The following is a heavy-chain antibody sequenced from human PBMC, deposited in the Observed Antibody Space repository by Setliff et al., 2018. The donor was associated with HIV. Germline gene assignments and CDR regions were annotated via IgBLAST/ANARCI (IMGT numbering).Heavy chain of an antibody. V-gene: IGHV4-59*01. CDR2: IFPGGAT. J-gene: IGHJ4*02. CDR3: AKSSPSIGYISEH. D-gene: IGHD5-12*01. Sequence: PSEILSLTCSVSGVSISSYYWSWIRHSPGKGLEWIGIIFPGGATNYNPSLTSRVTISVDTSKNHLFLKLTSVTTADTAVYFCAKSSPSIGYISEHWGQGTLVTVSS. CDR1: GVSISSYY.